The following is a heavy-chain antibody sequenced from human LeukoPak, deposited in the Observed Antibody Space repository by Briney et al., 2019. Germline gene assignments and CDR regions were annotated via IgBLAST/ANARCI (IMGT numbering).Heavy chain of an antibody. CDR2: ISYHGSNK. CDR1: GFTFSSYA. V-gene: IGHV3-30*04. J-gene: IGHJ6*03. CDR3: ARAIRRAGAGPYMDV. D-gene: IGHD6-13*01. Sequence: GGTLRLFCAASGFTFSSYAMHWVRQAPAQGMEWVPVISYHGSNKSYSDSVKGRFTISRDNAKNSLYLQMNSLRAEDTAVYYCARAIRRAGAGPYMDVWGKGTTVTVSS.